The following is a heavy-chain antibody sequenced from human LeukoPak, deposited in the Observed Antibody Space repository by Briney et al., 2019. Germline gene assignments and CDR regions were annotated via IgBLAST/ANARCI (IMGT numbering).Heavy chain of an antibody. Sequence: SQTLSLTCAISGDSVSSNSAAWNWIRQSPSRGLEWLGRTFYRSKWNYEYGVSVRSRITINPDTSMNQFSLQLNSVTAADTAVYYCARGFLSSGSPGAFDIWGQGTMVTVSS. CDR1: GDSVSSNSAA. V-gene: IGHV6-1*01. CDR3: ARGFLSSGSPGAFDI. D-gene: IGHD1-26*01. CDR2: TFYRSKWNY. J-gene: IGHJ3*02.